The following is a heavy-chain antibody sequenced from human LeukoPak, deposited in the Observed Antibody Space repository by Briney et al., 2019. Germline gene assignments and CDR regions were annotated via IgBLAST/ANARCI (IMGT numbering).Heavy chain of an antibody. CDR1: GYTLTELS. CDR3: ATSTPWFGEPLGD. J-gene: IGHJ4*02. D-gene: IGHD3-10*01. Sequence: ASVKVSCKVSGYTLTELSMHWVRQAPGKGLEWMGGFDPEDGGTIYAQKFQGRATMTEDTSTDTAYMELSSLRSEDTAVYYCATSTPWFGEPLGDWGQGTLVTVSS. V-gene: IGHV1-24*01. CDR2: FDPEDGGT.